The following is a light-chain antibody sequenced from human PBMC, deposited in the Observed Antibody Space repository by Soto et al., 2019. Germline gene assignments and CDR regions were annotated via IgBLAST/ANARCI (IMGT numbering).Light chain of an antibody. CDR2: AAS. Sequence: KMTQSPSSLSAFVGDRVTITCRARQDIGNFLAWYQQKPGKVPKLLIYAASTLQSGVPSGFSGSGAGTDFTLAISSLQSEDVAIYYCQKCKVAPCTFGGGTKVDIK. V-gene: IGKV1-27*01. CDR1: QDIGNF. J-gene: IGKJ4*02. CDR3: QKCKVAPCT.